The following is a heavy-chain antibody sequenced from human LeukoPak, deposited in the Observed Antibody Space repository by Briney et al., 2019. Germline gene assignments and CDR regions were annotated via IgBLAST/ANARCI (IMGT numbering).Heavy chain of an antibody. Sequence: GASVKVSCKASGYTFTGYDINWVRQATGQGLEWMGWMNPNSGNTGYAQEFQGRVTMTRNTSISTAYMELSSLRSEDTAVYYCARHLWFGELKLFYGMDVWGQGTTVTVSS. CDR2: MNPNSGNT. D-gene: IGHD3-10*01. V-gene: IGHV1-8*01. CDR1: GYTFTGYD. J-gene: IGHJ6*02. CDR3: ARHLWFGELKLFYGMDV.